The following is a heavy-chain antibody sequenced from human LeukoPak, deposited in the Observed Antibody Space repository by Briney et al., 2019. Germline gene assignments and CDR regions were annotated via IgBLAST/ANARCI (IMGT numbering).Heavy chain of an antibody. CDR3: ARDTVDCSGGSCYSNWFDP. CDR2: IYTSGST. Sequence: SETLSLTCTDSGGSISSYYWSWIRQPAGKGLEWIGRIYTSGSTNYNPSLKSRVTTSVDTSKNQFSLKLSSVTAADTAVYYCARDTVDCSGGSCYSNWFDPWGQGTLVTVSS. J-gene: IGHJ5*02. CDR1: GGSISSYY. V-gene: IGHV4-4*07. D-gene: IGHD2-15*01.